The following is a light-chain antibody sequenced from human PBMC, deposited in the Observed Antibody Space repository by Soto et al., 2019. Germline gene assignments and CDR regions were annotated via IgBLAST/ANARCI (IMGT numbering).Light chain of an antibody. V-gene: IGKV3-15*01. Sequence: EIVMTQSPATLSLSPGEIATLSCGASPTVNSNLPWYQQKAGQGPRLLIYRTSTRATGSPARFSGSGSGTDFTLTISSLPFEDCAVYYCQPSKNWARTFGQGPKVEIK. J-gene: IGKJ1*01. CDR1: PTVNSN. CDR3: QPSKNWART. CDR2: RTS.